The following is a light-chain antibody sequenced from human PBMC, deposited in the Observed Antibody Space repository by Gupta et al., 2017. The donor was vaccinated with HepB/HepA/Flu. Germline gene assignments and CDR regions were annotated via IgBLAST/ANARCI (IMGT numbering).Light chain of an antibody. CDR2: EGS. CDR1: SSDVGSYNL. Sequence: QSPLTQPASVSGSPGQSITISCTGTSSDVGSYNLVSWYQQHPGKAPKLMIYEGSKRPSGVSNRFSGSKSGNTASLTISGLQAEDEADYYCCSYAGSGTYYVFGTGTKVTVL. CDR3: CSYAGSGTYYV. V-gene: IGLV2-23*01. J-gene: IGLJ1*01.